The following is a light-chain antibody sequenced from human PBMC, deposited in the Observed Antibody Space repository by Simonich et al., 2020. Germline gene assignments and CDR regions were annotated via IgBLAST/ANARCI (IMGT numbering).Light chain of an antibody. CDR2: AAS. CDR3: QQYYSYSWT. J-gene: IGKJ1*01. Sequence: AIRMTQSPSSLSASTGNRVNITCRASQGISSYLAWYHQKPGKAPKLLIYAASTLQSGVPSRFSGSGSGTDFTLTISCLQSEDFATYYCQQYYSYSWTFGQGTKVEIK. V-gene: IGKV1-8*01. CDR1: QGISSY.